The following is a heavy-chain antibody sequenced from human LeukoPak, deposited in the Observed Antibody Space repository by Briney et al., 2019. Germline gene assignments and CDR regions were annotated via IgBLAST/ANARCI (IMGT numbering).Heavy chain of an antibody. CDR2: IYYSGST. CDR1: GVSISSSSYY. J-gene: IGHJ4*02. D-gene: IGHD3-10*01. Sequence: PSETLSLTCTVSGVSISSSSYYWGWIRQPPGQGLEWIGGIYYSGSTYYNPSLKSRVTISVDTSKNQFSQKLSSVTAADTAVYYCARQYGSGSNMPYYFDYWGEGTLVTVSS. CDR3: ARQYGSGSNMPYYFDY. V-gene: IGHV4-39*01.